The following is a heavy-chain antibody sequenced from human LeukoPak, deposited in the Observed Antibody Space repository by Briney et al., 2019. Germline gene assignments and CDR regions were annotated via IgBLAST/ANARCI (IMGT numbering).Heavy chain of an antibody. CDR1: GFTFSSYG. V-gene: IGHV3-21*01. J-gene: IGHJ6*03. D-gene: IGHD3-10*01. Sequence: GGSLRLSCTGSGFTFSSYGMNWVRQAPGKGLEWVSSISSSSRYIYYADSVKGRFTISRDNARNSLLLQMNSLRAEDTAVYYCAKSGVLDSYYYMDVWGKGTTVTVSS. CDR2: ISSSSRYI. CDR3: AKSGVLDSYYYMDV.